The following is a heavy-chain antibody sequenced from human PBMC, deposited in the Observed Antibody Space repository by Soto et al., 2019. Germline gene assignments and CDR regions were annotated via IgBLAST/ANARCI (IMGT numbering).Heavy chain of an antibody. V-gene: IGHV3-23*01. CDR1: GFTFSDYD. CDR3: AKRSSSSTFDY. CDR2: ISGSDDST. Sequence: PGGSLRLSCAASGFTFSDYDMSWIRQAPGKGLEWVSVISGSDDSTYYADSVKGRFTISRDNSKNTLYLQMNSLRAEDTAVYYCAKRSSSSTFDYWGQGTLVTVSS. D-gene: IGHD6-6*01. J-gene: IGHJ4*02.